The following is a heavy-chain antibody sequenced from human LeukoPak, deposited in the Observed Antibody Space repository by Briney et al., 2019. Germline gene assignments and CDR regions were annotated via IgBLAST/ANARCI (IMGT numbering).Heavy chain of an antibody. Sequence: GGSLRVSCAASGFTFSSYSMNWVRQAPGKGLEWVSSISSSSSYIYYADSVKGRFTISRDNAKNSLYLQMNSLRAEDTAVYYCARTAVAGTRDDYWGQGTLVTVSS. CDR2: ISSSSSYI. CDR3: ARTAVAGTRDDY. J-gene: IGHJ4*02. D-gene: IGHD6-19*01. CDR1: GFTFSSYS. V-gene: IGHV3-21*04.